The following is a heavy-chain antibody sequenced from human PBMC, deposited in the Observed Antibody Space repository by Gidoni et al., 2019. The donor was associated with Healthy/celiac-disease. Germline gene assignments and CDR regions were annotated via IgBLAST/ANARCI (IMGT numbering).Heavy chain of an antibody. CDR2: INHSGST. V-gene: IGHV4-34*01. CDR1: GGSFSGYY. CDR3: ARGRYSSSWFWREGGGYYYYYGMDV. D-gene: IGHD6-13*01. Sequence: QVQLQQWGAGLLKPSETLSLTCAVYGGSFSGYYWSWIRQPPGKGLEWIGEINHSGSTNYNPSLKSRVTISVDTSKNQFSLKLSSVTAADTAVYYCARGRYSSSWFWREGGGYYYYYGMDVWGQGTTVTVSS. J-gene: IGHJ6*02.